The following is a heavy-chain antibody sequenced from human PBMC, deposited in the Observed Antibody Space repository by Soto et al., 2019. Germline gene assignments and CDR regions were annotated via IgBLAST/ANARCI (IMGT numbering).Heavy chain of an antibody. CDR2: INSNGGST. CDR3: ARVPDLDYCSRTSCLYYFDY. D-gene: IGHD2-2*01. J-gene: IGHJ4*02. Sequence: EVQLLESGGGLVQPGGSLRLSCVASGFTFSRYVMTWVRQAPGKGLEWVSTINSNGGSTYYTDSVKGRFTISRDNSKNSLYLQMNGLRAEDTAVYFCARVPDLDYCSRTSCLYYFDYWSQGALVTVSS. CDR1: GFTFSRYV. V-gene: IGHV3-23*01.